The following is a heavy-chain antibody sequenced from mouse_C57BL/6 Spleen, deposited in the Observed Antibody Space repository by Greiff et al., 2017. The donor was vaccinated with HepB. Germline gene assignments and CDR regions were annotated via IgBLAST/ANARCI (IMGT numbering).Heavy chain of an antibody. J-gene: IGHJ2*01. CDR1: GYTFTSYD. CDR2: IYPRDGST. D-gene: IGHD1-1*01. V-gene: IGHV1-85*01. CDR3: ARGFHYYGSSHFDY. Sequence: VQLQQSGPELVKPGASVKLSCKASGYTFTSYDINWVKQRPGQGLEWIGWIYPRDGSTKYNVKFKGKATLTVDTSSSTAYMELHSLTSEDSAVYFCARGFHYYGSSHFDYWGQGTTLTVSS.